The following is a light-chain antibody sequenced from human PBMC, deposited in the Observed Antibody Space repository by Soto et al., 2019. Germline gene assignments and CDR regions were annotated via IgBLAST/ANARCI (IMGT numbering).Light chain of an antibody. Sequence: DIHMTQSPSSVSASVGDRVTITCRASQGISNWFAWYQHKPGKAPRPLIYAVSSLKSGVPSRFIGGGSGTDFTLTISSLQPEDVGTYYCQQATNFPVFGQGTKVEIK. CDR2: AVS. CDR1: QGISNW. V-gene: IGKV1-12*01. CDR3: QQATNFPV. J-gene: IGKJ1*01.